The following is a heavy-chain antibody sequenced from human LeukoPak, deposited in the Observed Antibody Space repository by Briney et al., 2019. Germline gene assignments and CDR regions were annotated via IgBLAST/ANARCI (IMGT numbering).Heavy chain of an antibody. D-gene: IGHD3-9*01. CDR3: ARAQTMFWEFDGFDI. V-gene: IGHV3-48*02. Sequence: GGSLRLSCAASGFTFSGYSMNWVRQAPGKGLEWVSSTSGSGDTIYYADSAKGRFTISRDNARNSVYLQMNSLRDEDTAIYLCARAQTMFWEFDGFDIWGRGTKVTVSS. J-gene: IGHJ3*02. CDR1: GFTFSGYS. CDR2: TSGSGDTI.